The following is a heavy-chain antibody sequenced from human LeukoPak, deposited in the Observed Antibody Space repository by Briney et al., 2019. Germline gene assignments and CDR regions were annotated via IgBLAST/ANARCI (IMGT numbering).Heavy chain of an antibody. CDR3: AKRPSDYGDYVSYFDY. Sequence: GGSLRLSCAASGFSFISYGMHRVRQAPGKGLEWVGVISDDGRSKDYADSVKGRFTISRDNSKDTLYLQMNSLRAEDTAVYYCAKRPSDYGDYVSYFDYWGQGTLVTVSS. J-gene: IGHJ4*02. CDR2: ISDDGRSK. V-gene: IGHV3-30*18. CDR1: GFSFISYG. D-gene: IGHD4-17*01.